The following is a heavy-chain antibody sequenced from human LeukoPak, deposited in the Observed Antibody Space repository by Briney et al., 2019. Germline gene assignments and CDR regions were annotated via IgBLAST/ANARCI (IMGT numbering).Heavy chain of an antibody. V-gene: IGHV3-48*02. D-gene: IGHD5-24*01. Sequence: GGSLRLSCVASGFTFSSHDMNWVRQAPGEGLEWVSYISSSSSTTYYADSVKGRFTISRDNAKNSLYLQVNSLRDEDTAVYYCARVSYNYYGMDVWGQGTTVTVSS. CDR3: ARVSYNYYGMDV. CDR2: ISSSSSTT. CDR1: GFTFSSHD. J-gene: IGHJ6*02.